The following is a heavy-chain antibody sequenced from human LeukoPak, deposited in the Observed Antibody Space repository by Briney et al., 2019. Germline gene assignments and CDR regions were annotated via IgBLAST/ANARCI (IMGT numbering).Heavy chain of an antibody. Sequence: SETLSPTCTVSGGSISSSSYYWGWIRQPPGKGLEWIGSIYYSGSTYYNPSLKSRVTISVDTSKNQFSLKLSSVTAADTAVYYCARRRRYYYDSSGYLFDYWGQGTLVTVSS. J-gene: IGHJ4*02. V-gene: IGHV4-39*01. CDR1: GGSISSSSYY. CDR3: ARRRRYYYDSSGYLFDY. CDR2: IYYSGST. D-gene: IGHD3-22*01.